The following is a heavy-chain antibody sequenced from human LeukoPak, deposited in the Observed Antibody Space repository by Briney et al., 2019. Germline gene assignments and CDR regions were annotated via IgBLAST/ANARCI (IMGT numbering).Heavy chain of an antibody. CDR2: FDPEDGET. D-gene: IGHD1-26*01. V-gene: IGHV1-24*01. J-gene: IGHJ4*02. CDR1: GYTLTELS. Sequence: ASVKVSCKVSGYTLTELSMHWVRQAPGKGLEWMGGFDPEDGETIYAQKFQGRVTMTEDTSTDTAYMELSSLRSEDTAVYYCATCLPSSGSYYYFHYWGQGTLVTVSS. CDR3: ATCLPSSGSYYYFHY.